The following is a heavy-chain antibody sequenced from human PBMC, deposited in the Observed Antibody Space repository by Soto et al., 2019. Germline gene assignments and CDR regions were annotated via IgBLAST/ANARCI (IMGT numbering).Heavy chain of an antibody. Sequence: GASVKVSCKASGYTFTSYGISWVRQAPGQGLEWMGWINPNSGDTNYAQKLQGWVTMTRDTSISTAYMELSRLRSDDTAVYYCARGGIDYGDYANYYYYMDVWGKGTTVTVSS. J-gene: IGHJ6*03. CDR3: ARGGIDYGDYANYYYYMDV. V-gene: IGHV1-2*04. D-gene: IGHD4-17*01. CDR1: GYTFTSYG. CDR2: INPNSGDT.